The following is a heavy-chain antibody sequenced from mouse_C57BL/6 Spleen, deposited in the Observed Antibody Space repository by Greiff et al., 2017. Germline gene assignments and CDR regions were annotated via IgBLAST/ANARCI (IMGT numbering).Heavy chain of an antibody. J-gene: IGHJ2*01. Sequence: QVQLQQSGAELVRPGTSVKVSCKASGYAFTNYLIEWVKQRPGQGLEWIGVINPGSGGTNYNEKFKGKATLTADKSSSTAYMQLSSLTSEDSAVYFCARRANWDYFDYWGQGTTLTVSS. V-gene: IGHV1-54*01. CDR2: INPGSGGT. CDR1: GYAFTNYL. D-gene: IGHD4-1*01. CDR3: ARRANWDYFDY.